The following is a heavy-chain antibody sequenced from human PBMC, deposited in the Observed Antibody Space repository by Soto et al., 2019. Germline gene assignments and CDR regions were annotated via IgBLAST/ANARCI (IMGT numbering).Heavy chain of an antibody. CDR2: IIPIIATA. CDR3: AGTYDTSGDYPYYFDY. D-gene: IGHD3-22*01. CDR1: GGNFIEYA. Sequence: QVQLVQSGAEVKKPGSSVRVSCEASGGNFIEYAFSWVRQAPGQGLEWMGGIIPIIATADYAQKFQGRVTITADESTRTAYMEVTSLTSEDTAVYFCAGTYDTSGDYPYYFDYWGQGTPVTVSS. V-gene: IGHV1-69*01. J-gene: IGHJ4*02.